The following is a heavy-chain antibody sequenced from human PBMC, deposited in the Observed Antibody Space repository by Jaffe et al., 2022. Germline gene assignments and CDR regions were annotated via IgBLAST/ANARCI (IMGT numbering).Heavy chain of an antibody. CDR3: ARHIKYYDIVTGYFPVSQFDS. V-gene: IGHV4-39*01. CDR2: IHYGGQT. J-gene: IGHJ5*01. D-gene: IGHD3-9*01. Sequence: QLQLQESGPGLVKPSETLSLTCTVSGHSISISTYYWGWIRQPPGKGPEWIGSIHYGGQTHLNPSLKSRLTISVDTSKDQFSLKLISVTAADTAVYYCARHIKYYDIVTGYFPVSQFDSWGQGTLVSVSS. CDR1: GHSISISTYY.